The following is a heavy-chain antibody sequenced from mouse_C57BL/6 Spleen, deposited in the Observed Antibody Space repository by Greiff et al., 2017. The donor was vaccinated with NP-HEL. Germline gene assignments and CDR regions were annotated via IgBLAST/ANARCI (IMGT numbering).Heavy chain of an antibody. CDR1: GFTFSSYG. Sequence: EVKLEESGGDLVKPGGSLKLSCAASGFTFSSYGMSWVRQTPDKRLEWVATISSGGSYTYYPDSVKGRFTISRDNAKNTLYLQMSSLKSEDTAMYYCARSDMDYWGQGTSVTVSS. V-gene: IGHV5-6*02. J-gene: IGHJ4*01. CDR2: ISSGGSYT. CDR3: ARSDMDY.